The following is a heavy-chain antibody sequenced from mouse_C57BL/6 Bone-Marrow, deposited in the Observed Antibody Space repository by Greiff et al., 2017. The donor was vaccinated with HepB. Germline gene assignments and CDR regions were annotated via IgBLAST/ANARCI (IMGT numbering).Heavy chain of an antibody. Sequence: VQGVESGAELVRPGTSVKMSCKASGYTFTNYWIGWAKQRPGHGPEWIGDIYPGGGYTNYNEKFKGKATLTADKSSSTAYMQFSSLTSEDSAIYYCASSYSYAMDYWGQGTSVTVSS. CDR2: IYPGGGYT. CDR3: ASSYSYAMDY. V-gene: IGHV1-63*01. J-gene: IGHJ4*01. D-gene: IGHD2-10*01. CDR1: GYTFTNYW.